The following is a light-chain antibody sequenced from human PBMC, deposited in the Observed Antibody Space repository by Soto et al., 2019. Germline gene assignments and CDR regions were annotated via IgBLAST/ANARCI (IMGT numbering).Light chain of an antibody. CDR3: QQYNSYSPL. CDR1: QSISSW. J-gene: IGKJ2*01. CDR2: KAS. Sequence: DIQMTQSPSTLSASVGDRVTITCRASQSISSWLAWYQQKPGKAPKLLIYKASSLESGVPSRFSGSGSGTAFTLTISSLQPDDFATYYCQQYNSYSPLFGQGTKLEIK. V-gene: IGKV1-5*03.